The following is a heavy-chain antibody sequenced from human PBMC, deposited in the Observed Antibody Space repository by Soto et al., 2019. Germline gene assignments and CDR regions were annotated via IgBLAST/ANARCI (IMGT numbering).Heavy chain of an antibody. CDR2: IWYDGSNK. CDR3: ARADSYYDGSGYIPPFLDY. J-gene: IGHJ4*02. V-gene: IGHV3-33*01. Sequence: PGGSLRLSCAASGFTFSSYGMHWVRQAPGKGLEWVAVIWYDGSNKYYADSVKGRFTISRDNSKNRLNLQITSRRAEDPAVYYGARADSYYDGSGYIPPFLDYGARGPLVTVSS. CDR1: GFTFSSYG. D-gene: IGHD3-22*01.